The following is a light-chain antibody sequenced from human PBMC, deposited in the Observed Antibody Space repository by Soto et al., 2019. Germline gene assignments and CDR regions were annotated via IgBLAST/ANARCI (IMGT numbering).Light chain of an antibody. CDR3: SSYTSSSTLV. CDR1: SSDVGAYNY. J-gene: IGLJ2*01. Sequence: QSALTQPASVSGSPGQSITISCTGTSSDVGAYNYVSWYQQHPGKAPKLMIFKVNNRPSGVSNRFSGSKSGNTASLAISGLQAEDEADYYCSSYTSSSTLVFGGGTKLTVL. V-gene: IGLV2-14*01. CDR2: KVN.